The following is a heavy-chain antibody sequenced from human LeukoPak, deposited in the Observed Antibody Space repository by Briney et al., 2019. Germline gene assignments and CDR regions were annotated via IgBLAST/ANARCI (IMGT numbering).Heavy chain of an antibody. Sequence: GGSLRLSCAVSGFPFSRFYMSWIRQAPRKGLEWISYIGLSGSPLDYADSVKGRFTISRDNAKNSLYLDMNSLRAEDTAVYYCARKDFSSGSFSYWGQGTLVTVSS. J-gene: IGHJ4*02. CDR2: IGLSGSPL. D-gene: IGHD3-22*01. CDR1: GFPFSRFY. CDR3: ARKDFSSGSFSY. V-gene: IGHV3-11*04.